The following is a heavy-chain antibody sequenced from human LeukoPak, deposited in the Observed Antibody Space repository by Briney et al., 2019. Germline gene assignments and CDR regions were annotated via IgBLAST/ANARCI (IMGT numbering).Heavy chain of an antibody. Sequence: GGSLRLSCAVSGFTFDDYAMHWVRQAPGKGLEWVSGISWNSGSIGYADSVKGRFTISRDNAKNSLYLLMNSLRAEDTAVYYCARDRGYCRGTTCYAYYFDSWGQGTLVTVSS. CDR3: ARDRGYCRGTTCYAYYFDS. J-gene: IGHJ4*02. V-gene: IGHV3-9*01. CDR1: GFTFDDYA. D-gene: IGHD2-2*01. CDR2: ISWNSGSI.